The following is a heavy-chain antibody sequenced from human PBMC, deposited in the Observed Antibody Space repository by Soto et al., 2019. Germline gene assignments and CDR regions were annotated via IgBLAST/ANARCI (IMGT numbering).Heavy chain of an antibody. D-gene: IGHD6-6*01. V-gene: IGHV4-31*03. J-gene: IGHJ4*02. CDR1: RDSISRGDYY. CDR2: VTHSGSS. CDR3: ARTRTDTSSSFDH. Sequence: QVQLQESGPGLVRPSQTLSLTCTVSRDSISRGDYYWSWIRQHAGKGLEWIGYVTHSGSSFNNPSLQSRVIISVDTSKNQFALKLTPVTAADTAVYYCARTRTDTSSSFDHWGQGTLVTVSS.